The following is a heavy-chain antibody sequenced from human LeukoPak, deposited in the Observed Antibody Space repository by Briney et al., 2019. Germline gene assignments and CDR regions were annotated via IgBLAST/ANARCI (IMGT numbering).Heavy chain of an antibody. D-gene: IGHD2-21*01. Sequence: GGSLRLSCAASGFTFSSYWMHWVRQAPGKGLVWVSRINTDGSSTSYADSVKGRFTISRDNAKNSLYLQMNSLRAEDTAVYYCASWVGDFDYWGQGTLVTVSS. J-gene: IGHJ4*02. CDR2: INTDGSST. CDR3: ASWVGDFDY. V-gene: IGHV3-74*01. CDR1: GFTFSSYW.